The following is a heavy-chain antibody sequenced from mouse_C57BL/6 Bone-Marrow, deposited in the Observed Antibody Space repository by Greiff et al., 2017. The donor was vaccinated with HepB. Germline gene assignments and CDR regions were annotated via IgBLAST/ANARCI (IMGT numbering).Heavy chain of an antibody. V-gene: IGHV1-64*01. CDR2: IHPNSGST. CDR3: AKGAIYYYGSSYVRNFDY. D-gene: IGHD1-1*01. Sequence: QVQLQQPGAELVKPGASVKLSCKASGYTFTSYWMHWVKQRPGQGLEWIGMIHPNSGSTNYNEKFKSKATLTVDKSSSTAYMQLSSLTSEDSAVYYCAKGAIYYYGSSYVRNFDYWGQGTTLTVSS. J-gene: IGHJ2*01. CDR1: GYTFTSYW.